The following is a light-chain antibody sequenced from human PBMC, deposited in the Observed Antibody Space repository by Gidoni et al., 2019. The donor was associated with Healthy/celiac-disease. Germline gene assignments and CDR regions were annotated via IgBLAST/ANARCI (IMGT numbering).Light chain of an antibody. V-gene: IGKV3-20*01. CDR1: QSVSSSY. CDR2: GAS. J-gene: IGKJ2*01. Sequence: EIVLTQSPGTLSLSPGERATLSCRASQSVSSSYLAWYQQKPGQAPRLLIYGASSRATGIPDRCSGSGSGTDFTLTISRLEPEDFAVYYCQQYGSSYTFXXXTKLEIK. CDR3: QQYGSSYT.